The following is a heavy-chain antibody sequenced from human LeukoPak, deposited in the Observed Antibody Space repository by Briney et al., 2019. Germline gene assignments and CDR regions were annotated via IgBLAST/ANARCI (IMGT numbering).Heavy chain of an antibody. CDR1: GYTFTGYY. Sequence: GASVKVSCKASGYTFTGYYMHWVRQAPGQGLEWMGIINPSGGSTSYAQKFQGRVTMTRDMSTSTVYMELSSLRSEDTAVYYCARDARDYDSSGYYHYFDYWGQGTLVTVSS. CDR2: INPSGGST. V-gene: IGHV1-46*01. D-gene: IGHD3-22*01. J-gene: IGHJ4*02. CDR3: ARDARDYDSSGYYHYFDY.